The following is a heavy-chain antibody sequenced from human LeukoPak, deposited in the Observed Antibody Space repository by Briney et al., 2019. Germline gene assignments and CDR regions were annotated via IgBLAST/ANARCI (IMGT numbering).Heavy chain of an antibody. CDR1: GFTFSSYA. Sequence: GGSLRLSCAASGFTFSSYAMSWVRQAPGKGLEWVSAISGSGGSTYYADSVRGRFTISRDNSKNTLYLQMNSLRAEDTAVYYCATALHYYGSGSPQYWGQGTLVTVSS. D-gene: IGHD3-10*01. V-gene: IGHV3-23*01. CDR3: ATALHYYGSGSPQY. CDR2: ISGSGGST. J-gene: IGHJ4*02.